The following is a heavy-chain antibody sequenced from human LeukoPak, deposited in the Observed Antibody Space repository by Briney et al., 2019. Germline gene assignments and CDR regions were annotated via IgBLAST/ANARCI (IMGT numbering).Heavy chain of an antibody. CDR3: ARLPFSSGLITYWYFDL. J-gene: IGHJ2*01. CDR2: INYSGST. CDR1: GGSITSSTYY. D-gene: IGHD6-25*01. Sequence: PSETLSLTCAVSGGSITSSTYYWGWIRQPPGKGLEYIGFINYSGSTNYNPSLKSRVTISLDTSNNQFSLKLSSVTAADTAVYYCARLPFSSGLITYWYFDLWGRGTLVTVSS. V-gene: IGHV4-61*05.